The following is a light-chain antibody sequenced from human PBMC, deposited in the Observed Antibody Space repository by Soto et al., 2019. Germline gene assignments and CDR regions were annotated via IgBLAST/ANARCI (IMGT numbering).Light chain of an antibody. J-gene: IGKJ4*01. CDR2: DAS. Sequence: DLQMTQSPSSLSASVGDRVTITCQASQDISNYLNWYQQKPGKAPKLLIYDASNLETGVPSRFSGSGSGTDFTFTISRLQPEDIATYYCQQYDNLPFGGGTKVEIK. CDR1: QDISNY. V-gene: IGKV1-33*01. CDR3: QQYDNLP.